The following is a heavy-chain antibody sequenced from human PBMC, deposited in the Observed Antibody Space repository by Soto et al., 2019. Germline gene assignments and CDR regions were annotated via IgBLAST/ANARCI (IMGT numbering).Heavy chain of an antibody. CDR2: INHSGST. V-gene: IGHV4-34*01. CDR1: GGSFSGYY. CDR3: ATVIGRHYYYGMDV. J-gene: IGHJ6*02. Sequence: QVQLQQWGAGLLKPSETLSLTCAVYGGSFSGYYWSWIRQPPGKGQEWIGEINHSGSTNYNPSLKSRVTISVDTSKNQFSLKLSSVTAADTAVYYCATVIGRHYYYGMDVWGQGTTVTVSS.